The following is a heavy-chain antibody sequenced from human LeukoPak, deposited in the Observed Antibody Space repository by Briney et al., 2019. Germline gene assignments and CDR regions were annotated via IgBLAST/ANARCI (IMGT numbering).Heavy chain of an antibody. CDR1: GITFSSYA. V-gene: IGHV3-23*01. CDR2: ISPSGDST. J-gene: IGHJ4*02. Sequence: PGGSLRLSCVVSGITFSSYAMNWVRQAPGKGLEWVSGISPSGDSTFYADSVKGRFTISRDNSKNTLYFQLNSLRAEDTALYYCAKDRILANFAGGFDYWGQGTPVTVSS. CDR3: AKDRILANFAGGFDY. D-gene: IGHD1-26*01.